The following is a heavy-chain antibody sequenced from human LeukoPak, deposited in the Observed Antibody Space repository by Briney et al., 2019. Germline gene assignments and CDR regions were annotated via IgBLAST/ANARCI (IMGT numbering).Heavy chain of an antibody. D-gene: IGHD5-18*01. V-gene: IGHV3-48*03. CDR3: ARGLRGYTYGLDY. CDR1: GFTFSSYE. J-gene: IGHJ4*02. Sequence: GGSLRLSCAASGFTFSSYEMNWVRQAPGKGLEWVSYISSSGSTIYYADSVKGRFTISRDNAKDLLYLQMNSLRAEDTAVYYCARGLRGYTYGLDYWGQGTLVAVSS. CDR2: ISSSGSTI.